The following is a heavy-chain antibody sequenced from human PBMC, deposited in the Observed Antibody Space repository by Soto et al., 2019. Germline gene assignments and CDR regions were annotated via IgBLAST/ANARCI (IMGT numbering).Heavy chain of an antibody. J-gene: IGHJ4*02. V-gene: IGHV4-34*01. CDR3: ARPNFTGRYCSGGSCYPYYFDY. D-gene: IGHD2-15*01. Sequence: PSETLSLTCAVYGGSFSGYYWSWIRQPPGKGLEWIGEINHSGSTVYNPSLESRVTISVDTSQNHFSLHLSSVTAADTAVYYCARPNFTGRYCSGGSCYPYYFDYWGQGTLGTVSS. CDR1: GGSFSGYY. CDR2: INHSGST.